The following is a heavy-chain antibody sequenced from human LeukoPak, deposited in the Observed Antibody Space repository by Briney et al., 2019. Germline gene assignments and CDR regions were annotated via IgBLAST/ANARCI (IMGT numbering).Heavy chain of an antibody. CDR3: AKDGGPDSSGYYYYSPYYFDY. V-gene: IGHV3-23*01. D-gene: IGHD3-22*01. CDR1: GFTFSSYA. CDR2: ISGSAGST. J-gene: IGHJ4*02. Sequence: GGSLRLSCAASGFTFSSYAMSWVRQAPGKGLEWVSAISGSAGSTYYADSVKGRFTISRDNSKNTLYLQMNSLRAEDTAVYYCAKDGGPDSSGYYYYSPYYFDYWGQGTLVTVSS.